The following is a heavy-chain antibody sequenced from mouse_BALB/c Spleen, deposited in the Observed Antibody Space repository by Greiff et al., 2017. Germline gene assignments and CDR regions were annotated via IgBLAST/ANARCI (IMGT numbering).Heavy chain of an antibody. CDR3: VREGSYWYFDV. J-gene: IGHJ1*01. CDR2: IRSKSNNYAT. CDR1: GFTFNTYA. Sequence: EVMLVESGGGLVQPKGSLKLSCAASGFTFNTYAMHWVCQAPGKGLEWVARIRSKSNNYATYYADPVKDRFTISRDDSQSMLYLQMNNLKTEDTAMYYCVREGSYWYFDVWGAGTTVTVSS. V-gene: IGHV10-3*03.